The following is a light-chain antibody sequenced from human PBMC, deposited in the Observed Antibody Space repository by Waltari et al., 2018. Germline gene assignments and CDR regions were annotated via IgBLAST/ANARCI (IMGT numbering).Light chain of an antibody. V-gene: IGKV1-5*03. CDR2: QAS. CDR1: QSISSW. CDR3: HQYNTYST. Sequence: DIQKTQSPSTLSASVGDRVIITCRASQSISSWLAWYQQKPGKAPELLIYQASSLKSGVPSRFSGSGSGTEFTLTISSLQPDDFATYFCHQYNTYSTFGQGTKVEIK. J-gene: IGKJ1*01.